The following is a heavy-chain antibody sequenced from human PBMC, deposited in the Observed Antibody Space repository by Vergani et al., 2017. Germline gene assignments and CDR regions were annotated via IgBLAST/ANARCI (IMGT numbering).Heavy chain of an antibody. D-gene: IGHD3-16*02. CDR3: AREGFYDYIWGSYRLRGGYYFDY. V-gene: IGHV1-3*01. CDR2: INAGNGHT. Sequence: QVQRVQSGAEVKKPGASVKVSCKASGYTSTSYATHCAPQAPGQRLEWMGWINAGNGHTKYAQKFQGRVTITRDTSASTAYMELSSLRSEDTAVYYCAREGFYDYIWGSYRLRGGYYFDYWGQGTLVTVSS. J-gene: IGHJ4*02. CDR1: GYTSTSYA.